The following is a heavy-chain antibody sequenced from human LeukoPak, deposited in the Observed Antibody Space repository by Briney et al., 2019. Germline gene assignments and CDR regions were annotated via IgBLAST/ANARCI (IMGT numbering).Heavy chain of an antibody. V-gene: IGHV3-9*01. CDR3: AKDMDPYYYGSGSYYTGSDY. J-gene: IGHJ4*02. Sequence: GRSLRLSCAASGFTFDDYAMHWVRQAPGEGLEWGSGIRWNSGSIGYADSVKGRFTISRDNAKNSLYLQMNSLRAEDTALYYCAKDMDPYYYGSGSYYTGSDYWGQGTLVTVSS. CDR1: GFTFDDYA. D-gene: IGHD3-10*01. CDR2: IRWNSGSI.